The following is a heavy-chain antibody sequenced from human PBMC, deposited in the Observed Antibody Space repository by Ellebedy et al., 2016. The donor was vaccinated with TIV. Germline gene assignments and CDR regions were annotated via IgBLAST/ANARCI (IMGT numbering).Heavy chain of an antibody. CDR2: VGTAGDP. D-gene: IGHD3-10*01. V-gene: IGHV3-13*05. CDR1: GFTFSTYD. J-gene: IGHJ6*02. Sequence: PGGSLRLSCAASGFTFSTYDMHWVRQPTGKGLEWVSAVGTAGDPYYSDSVKGRFTISKENANNSLFLQMNSLRAGDTAVYYCVRGGRTVGGIHYYTGMDVWGQGTTVTVSS. CDR3: VRGGRTVGGIHYYTGMDV.